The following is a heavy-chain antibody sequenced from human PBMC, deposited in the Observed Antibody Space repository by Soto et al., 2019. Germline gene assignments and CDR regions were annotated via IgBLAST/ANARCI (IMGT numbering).Heavy chain of an antibody. Sequence: QVQLQESGPGLVKPSETLSLTCTVSGGSISSYYWSWIRQPPGKGLEWIGYIYYSGSTNYNPSLKSRVTISVDTSKNQFSLKRSSVTAADTAVYYCARVWGGAFDIWGKGTMVTVSS. J-gene: IGHJ3*02. CDR2: IYYSGST. D-gene: IGHD3-10*01. V-gene: IGHV4-59*01. CDR1: GGSISSYY. CDR3: ARVWGGAFDI.